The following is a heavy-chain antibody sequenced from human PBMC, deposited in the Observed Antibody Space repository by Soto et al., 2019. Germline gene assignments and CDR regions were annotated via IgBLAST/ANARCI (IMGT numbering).Heavy chain of an antibody. CDR3: ARDGNGQRGSPH. CDR1: GFTVSNNF. CDR2: IYSGGSI. J-gene: IGHJ4*02. V-gene: IGHV3-53*02. Sequence: VQLVESGGGLIQAGGSLRLSCAVSGFTVSNNFMMWVRQAPGKGLEWVSLIYSGGSISYAESVKGRFTISRDGSMNMLYLQMNSLTAEDTAVYYCARDGNGQRGSPHWGQGTLVTVSS. D-gene: IGHD3-16*01.